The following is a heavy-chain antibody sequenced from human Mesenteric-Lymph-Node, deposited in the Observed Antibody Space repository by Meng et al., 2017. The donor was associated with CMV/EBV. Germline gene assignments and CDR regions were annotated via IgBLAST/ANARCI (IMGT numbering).Heavy chain of an antibody. V-gene: IGHV3-15*01. CDR2: IKSKTDGGTT. Sequence: GESLKISCAASGFTFSNAWMSWVRQAPGKGLEWVGRIKSKTDGGTTDYAAPVKGRFTISRDDSKNTLYLQMNSLKTEDTAVYYCTTDLEYQLLWLFQAFDIWGQGTMVTVSS. CDR3: TTDLEYQLLWLFQAFDI. D-gene: IGHD2-2*01. J-gene: IGHJ3*02. CDR1: GFTFSNAW.